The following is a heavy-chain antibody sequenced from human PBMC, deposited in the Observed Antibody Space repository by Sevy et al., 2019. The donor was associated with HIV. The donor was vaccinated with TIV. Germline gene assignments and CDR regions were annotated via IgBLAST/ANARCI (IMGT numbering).Heavy chain of an antibody. CDR1: GGTFSSYA. CDR2: IIPIFGTA. V-gene: IGHV1-69*13. Sequence: ASVKVSCKASGGTFSSYAISWVRQAPGQGLEWMGGIIPIFGTANYAQKFQGRVTITADESTGIAYMGLGSLRPEDTAVYYKARDKGVAIFVVVNYYYYGMDVWGQGTTVTVSS. J-gene: IGHJ6*02. D-gene: IGHD3-3*01. CDR3: ARDKGVAIFVVVNYYYYGMDV.